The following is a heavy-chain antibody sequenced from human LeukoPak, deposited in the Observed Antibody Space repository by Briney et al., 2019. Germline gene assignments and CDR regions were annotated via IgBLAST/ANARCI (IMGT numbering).Heavy chain of an antibody. Sequence: SETLSLTCAVYGGSFSGYYWSWIRQPPGKGLEWIGEINHSGSTNYNPSLKSRVTISVDTSKNQFSLKLSSVTAADTAVYYCARGYCSCTSCYRLNYYYYMDVWGKGTTVTVSS. CDR1: GGSFSGYY. CDR3: ARGYCSCTSCYRLNYYYYMDV. D-gene: IGHD2-2*02. V-gene: IGHV4-34*01. CDR2: INHSGST. J-gene: IGHJ6*03.